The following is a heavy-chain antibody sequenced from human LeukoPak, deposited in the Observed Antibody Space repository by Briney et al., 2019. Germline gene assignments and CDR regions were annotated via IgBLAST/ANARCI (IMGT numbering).Heavy chain of an antibody. CDR3: AKDTAQGYTSASIGDDY. CDR2: ISENGLDR. J-gene: IGHJ4*02. Sequence: GGSLRLSCAASGITFSRYAMSWVRQAPGKGLEWVSAISENGLDRYYADCVRGRFTISRDNSKNTLSLQMNYLRAHDTAVYYCAKDTAQGYTSASIGDDYWGQGTLVTVSS. CDR1: GITFSRYA. V-gene: IGHV3-23*01. D-gene: IGHD5-18*01.